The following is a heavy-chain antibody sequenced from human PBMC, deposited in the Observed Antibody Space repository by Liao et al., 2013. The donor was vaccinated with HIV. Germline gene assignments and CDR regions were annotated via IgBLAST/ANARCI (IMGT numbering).Heavy chain of an antibody. CDR2: ISYSGST. Sequence: QVQLQESGPGLVKPSETLSLTCTVSGGSISSFYWSWIRQPPGKGLECIGYISYSGSTFYNPSLKSRVTISVDTSKNQLSLKLSSVTAADTAVYYCAREGGDRLDDWGQGTVVTVS. J-gene: IGHJ4*02. CDR3: AREGGDRLDD. D-gene: IGHD2-21*01. CDR1: GGSISSFY. V-gene: IGHV4-59*12.